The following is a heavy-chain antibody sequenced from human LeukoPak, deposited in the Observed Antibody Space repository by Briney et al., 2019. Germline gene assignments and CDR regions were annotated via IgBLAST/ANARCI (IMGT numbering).Heavy chain of an antibody. CDR2: INPNSGGT. CDR3: AGGYCSGGSCYLPDY. D-gene: IGHD2-15*01. Sequence: ASVKVSCKASGYTFTGYYMHWVRRAPGQGLEWMGWINPNSGGTNYAQKFQGRVTMTRDTSISTAYMELSRLRSDDTAVYYCAGGYCSGGSCYLPDYWGQGTLVTVSS. CDR1: GYTFTGYY. J-gene: IGHJ4*02. V-gene: IGHV1-2*02.